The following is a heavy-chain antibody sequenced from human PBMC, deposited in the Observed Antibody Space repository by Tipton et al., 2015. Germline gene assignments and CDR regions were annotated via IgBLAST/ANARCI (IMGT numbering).Heavy chain of an antibody. CDR2: INSDGSVT. J-gene: IGHJ5*02. CDR1: GSTFSLYW. V-gene: IGHV3-74*01. Sequence: SLRLSCEASGSTFSLYWMHWVRQVPGKGLVWVSRINSDGSVTDHADSVKGRFTISRDNAKNTLYLQMNSLSVEDTAVYYCVRSIGWGFDPWGQGTLVTVSS. D-gene: IGHD1-26*01. CDR3: VRSIGWGFDP.